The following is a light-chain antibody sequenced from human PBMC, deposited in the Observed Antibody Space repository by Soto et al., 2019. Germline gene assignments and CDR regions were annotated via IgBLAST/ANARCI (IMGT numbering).Light chain of an antibody. Sequence: QAVVTQPPSASGTPGQRVTISCSGSSSNIGSNTVNWYQQLPGTAPKLLICRNNQRPSGVPDRFSGSKSGTSASLAISGLQSEDEADYYCGTWDDSLNGPVFGGGTKLTVL. V-gene: IGLV1-44*01. J-gene: IGLJ3*02. CDR3: GTWDDSLNGPV. CDR2: RNN. CDR1: SSNIGSNT.